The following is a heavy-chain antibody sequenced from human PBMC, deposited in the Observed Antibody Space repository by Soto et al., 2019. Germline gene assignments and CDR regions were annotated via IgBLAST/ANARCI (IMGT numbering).Heavy chain of an antibody. CDR2: ISYDGSNK. CDR3: AASPGPLGYCSGGRCYSLSPYYYYGMDV. V-gene: IGHV3-30*03. D-gene: IGHD2-15*01. Sequence: PGGFLRLSCAASGFTFSSYGMHWVRQAPGKGLEWVAVISYDGSNKYYADSVKGRFTISRDNSKNTLYLQMNSLRAEDTAVYYCAASPGPLGYCSGGRCYSLSPYYYYGMDVWGQGTKVTVS. J-gene: IGHJ6*02. CDR1: GFTFSSYG.